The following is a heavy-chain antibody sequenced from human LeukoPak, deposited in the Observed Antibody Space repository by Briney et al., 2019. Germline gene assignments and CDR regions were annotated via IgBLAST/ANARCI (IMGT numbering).Heavy chain of an antibody. CDR3: TTRRPDAFDI. CDR1: GFTFSGSA. V-gene: IGHV3-73*01. J-gene: IGHJ3*02. CDR2: IRSKANSYAT. Sequence: GESLRLSCAASGFTFSGSAMHWVRQASGKGLEWVGRIRSKANSYATAYAASVKGRFTISRDDSKNTAYMQMNSLKTEDTAVYYCTTRRPDAFDIWGQGTMVTVSS.